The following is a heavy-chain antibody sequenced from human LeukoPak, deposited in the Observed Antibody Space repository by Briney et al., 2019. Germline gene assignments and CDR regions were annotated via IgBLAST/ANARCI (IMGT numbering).Heavy chain of an antibody. J-gene: IGHJ4*02. CDR3: AKDLGAAANMVGVGY. D-gene: IGHD2-15*01. V-gene: IGHV3-23*01. CDR2: ISGSGGST. CDR1: GFTFSNAW. Sequence: GGSLRLSRAASGFTFSNAWMSWVRQAPGKGLEWVSAISGSGGSTYYADSVKGLFTISRDNSKNTLYLQMNSLRDEDTAVYYCAKDLGAAANMVGVGYWGQGTLVTVSS.